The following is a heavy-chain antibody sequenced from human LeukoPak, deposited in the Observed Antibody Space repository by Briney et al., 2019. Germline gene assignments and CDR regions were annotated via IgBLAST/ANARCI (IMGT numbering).Heavy chain of an antibody. D-gene: IGHD2-15*01. CDR2: IDQDGSEK. V-gene: IGHV3-7*01. Sequence: PGGSRSLSCAAPGFSFRTYWINWVPKAPGKGREWGANIDQDGSEKHYVDSVRGRFSISRENARNSLYLQMNGLGAEDTAVYYCARALYPNAGLLDYWGQGTLVTVSS. CDR1: GFSFRTYW. CDR3: ARALYPNAGLLDY. J-gene: IGHJ4*02.